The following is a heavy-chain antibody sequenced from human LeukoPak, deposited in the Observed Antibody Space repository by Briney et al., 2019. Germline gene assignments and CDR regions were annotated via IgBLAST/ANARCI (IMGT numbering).Heavy chain of an antibody. D-gene: IGHD6-13*01. J-gene: IGHJ4*02. CDR3: ARDPWSSRSY. Sequence: GGSLRLSCAASGLTFSTYSMNWVRQAPGKGLEWVSSISSSSSHIYYADSVKGRFTISRDNAKNSVYLQMNSLRGEDTAVYYCARDPWSSRSYWGQGTLVIVSA. V-gene: IGHV3-21*01. CDR1: GLTFSTYS. CDR2: ISSSSSHI.